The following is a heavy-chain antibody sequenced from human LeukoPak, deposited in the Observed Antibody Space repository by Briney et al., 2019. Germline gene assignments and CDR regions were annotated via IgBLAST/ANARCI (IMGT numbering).Heavy chain of an antibody. CDR1: GFTFSSYW. CDR3: ARVSSSMGGAADY. V-gene: IGHV3-7*01. CDR2: IKQGGSEK. Sequence: QTGGSLRLSCAASGFTFSSYWMSWVRQAPGKGLEWVANIKQGGSEKYYVDSVKGRFTISRDNAKNSVYLEMNSLRAEDTAVYYCARVSSSMGGAADYWGQGTLVTVSS. D-gene: IGHD2-15*01. J-gene: IGHJ4*02.